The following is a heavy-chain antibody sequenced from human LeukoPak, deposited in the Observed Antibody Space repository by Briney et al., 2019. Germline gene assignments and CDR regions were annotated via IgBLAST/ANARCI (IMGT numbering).Heavy chain of an antibody. J-gene: IGHJ4*02. V-gene: IGHV3-23*01. CDR1: GFTFSSYA. CDR3: ATWGTYDFWSGYNFDY. D-gene: IGHD3-3*01. Sequence: GGSLRLSCAASGFTFSSYAMSWVRQAPGKGLEWVSAISGSGGSTYYADSVKGRLTISRDNSKNTLYLQMNSLRAEDTAVYYCATWGTYDFWSGYNFDYWGQGTLVTVSS. CDR2: ISGSGGST.